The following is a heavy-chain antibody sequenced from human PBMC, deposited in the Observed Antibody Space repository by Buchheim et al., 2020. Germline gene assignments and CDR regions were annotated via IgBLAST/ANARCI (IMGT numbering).Heavy chain of an antibody. CDR1: GGSISSSRYY. D-gene: IGHD5-12*01. V-gene: IGHV4-39*01. J-gene: IGHJ4*02. CDR3: ATPVYSGYQGFDY. CDR2: IYSSGST. Sequence: QLQLQESGPGLVKPSETLSLTCTVSGGSISSSRYYWGWVRQSPGKGLEWIGSIYSSGSTYYNPSLKSRVAISVDTSENQLSLKLSSVTAADTAVYFCATPVYSGYQGFDYWGQGTL.